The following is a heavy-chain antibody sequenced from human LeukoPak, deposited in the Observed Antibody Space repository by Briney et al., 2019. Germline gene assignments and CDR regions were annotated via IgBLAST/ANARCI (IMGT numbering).Heavy chain of an antibody. CDR1: GFTFSSYA. CDR3: AKDPPLPGYSYGADAFDI. Sequence: PGGSLRLSCAASGFTFSSYAMSWVRQAPGKGLEWVSAVSGGSDSTYYADSVKGRFTISRDNSKNTLYLQMNSLRAEDTAVYYCAKDPPLPGYSYGADAFDIWGQGTMVTVSS. CDR2: VSGGSDST. J-gene: IGHJ3*02. V-gene: IGHV3-23*01. D-gene: IGHD5-18*01.